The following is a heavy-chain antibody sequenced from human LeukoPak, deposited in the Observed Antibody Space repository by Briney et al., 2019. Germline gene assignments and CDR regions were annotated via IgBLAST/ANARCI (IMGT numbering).Heavy chain of an antibody. CDR2: IYHSGST. CDR3: ARLDPGEWFWELLRYYFDY. CDR1: GYSISSGYY. V-gene: IGHV4-38-2*01. J-gene: IGHJ4*02. Sequence: PSETLSLTCAVSGYSISSGYYWGWIRQPPGKGLEWIGSIYHSGSTYYNPSLKSRVTISVDTSKNQFSLKLSSVTTADTAVYYCARLDPGEWFWELLRYYFDYWGQGTLVTVSS. D-gene: IGHD3-10*01.